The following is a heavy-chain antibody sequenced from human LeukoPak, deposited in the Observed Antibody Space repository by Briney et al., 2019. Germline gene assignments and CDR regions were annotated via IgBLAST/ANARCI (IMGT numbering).Heavy chain of an antibody. Sequence: PGGSLRLSCAASGFTFSSYGMSWVRQAPGKGLEWIGEIYHSGSTYYSPSLKSRVTISLDTSRNQFSLKLNSVTAADTAVYYCAKSNGYGLVDSCGQGTMVTVSS. V-gene: IGHV4-4*02. CDR2: IYHSGST. CDR1: GFTFSSYGM. D-gene: IGHD3-10*01. J-gene: IGHJ3*01. CDR3: AKSNGYGLVDS.